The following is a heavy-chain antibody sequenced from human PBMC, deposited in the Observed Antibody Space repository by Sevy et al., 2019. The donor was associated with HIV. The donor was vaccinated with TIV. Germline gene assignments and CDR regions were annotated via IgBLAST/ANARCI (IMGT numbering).Heavy chain of an antibody. D-gene: IGHD1-26*01. CDR2: INQEGSKA. CDR1: GFSISTYW. J-gene: IGHJ5*02. V-gene: IGHV3-7*03. Sequence: GSLRLSCAASGFSISTYWMLWVRQSPGKGLEFVANINQEGSKAFYMGSVKGRFTISRDNARNSLYLQMSSLRVEDTAVYYCARAIGAPDASWGQGTLVTVSS. CDR3: ARAIGAPDAS.